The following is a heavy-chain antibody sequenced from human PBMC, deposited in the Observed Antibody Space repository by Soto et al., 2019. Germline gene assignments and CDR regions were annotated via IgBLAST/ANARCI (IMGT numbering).Heavy chain of an antibody. D-gene: IGHD3-9*01. CDR2: ISYDGSNK. CDR1: GFTFSSYA. J-gene: IGHJ4*02. Sequence: QVQPVESGGGVVQPGRSLRLSCAASGFTFSSYAMHWVRQAPGKGLEWVAVISYDGSNKYYADSVKGRFTISRDNSKNTLYLQMNSLRAEDTAVYYCARDRDYDILTGIVGYYFDYWGQGTLVTVSS. V-gene: IGHV3-30-3*01. CDR3: ARDRDYDILTGIVGYYFDY.